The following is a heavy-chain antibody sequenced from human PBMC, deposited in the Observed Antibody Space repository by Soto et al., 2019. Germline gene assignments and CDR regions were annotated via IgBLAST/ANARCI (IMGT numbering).Heavy chain of an antibody. J-gene: IGHJ6*02. D-gene: IGHD5-18*01. V-gene: IGHV4-59*01. CDR3: ARLRGYSYGRVYYYYGMDV. CDR1: GGSISSYY. CDR2: IYYSGST. Sequence: SSETLSLTCTVSGGSISSYYWSWIRQPPGKGLEWIGYIYYSGSTNYNPSLKSRVTISVDTSKNQFSLKLSSVTAADTAVYYCARLRGYSYGRVYYYYGMDVWGQGTTVTV.